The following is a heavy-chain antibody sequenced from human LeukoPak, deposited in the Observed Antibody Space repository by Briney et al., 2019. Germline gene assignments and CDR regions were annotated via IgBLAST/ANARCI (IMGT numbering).Heavy chain of an antibody. J-gene: IGHJ3*02. CDR1: GFTFSSYS. Sequence: GGSLRLSCAASGFTFSSYSMNWVRQAPGKGLEWVSSISSSSTYLYYADSVKGRFTTSRDNAKNSLYLQMNSLRAEDTAVYYCARDNWNGAFDIWGQGTMVTVSS. CDR3: ARDNWNGAFDI. D-gene: IGHD1-20*01. V-gene: IGHV3-21*01. CDR2: ISSSSTYL.